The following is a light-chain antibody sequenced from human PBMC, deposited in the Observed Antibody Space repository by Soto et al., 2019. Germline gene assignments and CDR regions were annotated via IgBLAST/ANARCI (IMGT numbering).Light chain of an antibody. Sequence: EIVLTQSPSTLSLSPGESATLSCRASQSIFSSYLAWYQQKPGQAPRLLIYGASSRATGIPDRFSGDGSGTDFTLKISRLEPEDFAVYYCQQYSLSPLTFGGGTKVDIK. CDR2: GAS. CDR3: QQYSLSPLT. J-gene: IGKJ4*01. V-gene: IGKV3-20*01. CDR1: QSIFSSY.